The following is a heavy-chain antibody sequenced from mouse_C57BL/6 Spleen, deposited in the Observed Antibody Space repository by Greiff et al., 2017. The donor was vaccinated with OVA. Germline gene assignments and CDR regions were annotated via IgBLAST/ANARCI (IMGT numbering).Heavy chain of an antibody. CDR3: ARYDSSGYKTFFDY. CDR2: LDPSDSYT. CDR1: GYTFTSYW. D-gene: IGHD3-2*02. V-gene: IGHV1-50*01. J-gene: IGHJ2*01. Sequence: QVQLQQPGAELVKPGASVKLSCKASGYTFTSYWMQWVKQRPGQGLEWIGELDPSDSYTNYNQKFKGKATLTVDTSSSTAYMQLSSLTSEDSAVYYCARYDSSGYKTFFDYWGQGTTLTVSS.